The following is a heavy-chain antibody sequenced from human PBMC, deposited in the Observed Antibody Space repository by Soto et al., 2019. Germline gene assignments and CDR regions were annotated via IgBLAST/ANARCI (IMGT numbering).Heavy chain of an antibody. J-gene: IGHJ4*02. CDR3: ATSTSSSWPNDY. Sequence: QVQLEQSGAEVKKPGSSVKVSCKASGGTFNTFPISWVRQAPGQGLEWIGGIIPIFETANYAQRLQDRLTITADESTRTSYMELSRLTSDDTAIYFCATSTSSSWPNDYWGLGTLVVVSS. D-gene: IGHD6-13*01. V-gene: IGHV1-69*01. CDR1: GGTFNTFP. CDR2: IIPIFETA.